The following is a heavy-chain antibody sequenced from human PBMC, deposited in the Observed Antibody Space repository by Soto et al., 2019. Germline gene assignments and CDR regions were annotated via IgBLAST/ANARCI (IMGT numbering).Heavy chain of an antibody. Sequence: SETLSLTCTVSGGSISSYYWSWIRQPPGKGLEWIGYIYYSGSTNYNPSLKSRVTISVDTSKNQFSLKLSSVTAADTAVYYCARHLGDGGILNWFDPWGQGTLVTVSS. J-gene: IGHJ5*02. D-gene: IGHD2-21*01. CDR2: IYYSGST. V-gene: IGHV4-59*08. CDR3: ARHLGDGGILNWFDP. CDR1: GGSISSYY.